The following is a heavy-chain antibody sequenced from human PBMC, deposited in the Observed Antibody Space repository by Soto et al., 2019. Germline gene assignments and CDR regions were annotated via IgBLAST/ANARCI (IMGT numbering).Heavy chain of an antibody. J-gene: IGHJ4*02. CDR1: GFTFSNHW. Sequence: GGSLRLSCGASGFTFSNHWMHWVRQTPGKGLVWVSRTNSTSAYTNYADSVRGRFTISRDNAKNSLYLQMTSLTDEDTAVYYCARDPSRRAPPDYWGQGTLVTVSS. CDR2: TNSTSAYT. D-gene: IGHD6-6*01. CDR3: ARDPSRRAPPDY. V-gene: IGHV3-74*01.